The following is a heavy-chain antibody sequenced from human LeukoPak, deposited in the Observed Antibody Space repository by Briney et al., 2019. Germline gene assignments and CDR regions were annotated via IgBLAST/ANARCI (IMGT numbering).Heavy chain of an antibody. CDR1: GFTFSSYA. V-gene: IGHV3-30*04. D-gene: IGHD6-19*01. CDR2: ISYDGSNK. CDR3: AGSRSSGWLFDY. Sequence: GRSLRLSCAASGFTFSSYAMHWVRQAPGKGLEWVAVISYDGSNKYYADSVKGRFTISRDNSKNTLYLQMNSLRAEDTAVYYCAGSRSSGWLFDYWGQGTLVTVSS. J-gene: IGHJ4*02.